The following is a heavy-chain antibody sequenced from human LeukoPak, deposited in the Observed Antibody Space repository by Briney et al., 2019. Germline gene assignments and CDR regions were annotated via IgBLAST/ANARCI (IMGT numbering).Heavy chain of an antibody. Sequence: GGSLRLSCAASGFTFSSYAMSWVRQAPGKGLEWVSAISGSGSTYYADSVKGRFTISRDNSKNTLYLQMNSLRAEDTAVYYCAASGWYAPFDYWGQGTLVTVSS. CDR1: GFTFSSYA. CDR2: ISGSGST. D-gene: IGHD6-19*01. V-gene: IGHV3-23*01. CDR3: AASGWYAPFDY. J-gene: IGHJ4*02.